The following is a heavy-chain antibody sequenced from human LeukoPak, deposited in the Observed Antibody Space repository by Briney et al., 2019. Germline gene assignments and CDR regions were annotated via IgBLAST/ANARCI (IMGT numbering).Heavy chain of an antibody. D-gene: IGHD2-2*01. CDR1: GYTFSNFG. CDR2: ISGNNDNP. CDR3: AREGTSTDDY. J-gene: IGHJ4*02. Sequence: ASVKVSCKTSGYTFSNFGISWVRQAPGQGLEWMGWISGNNDNPNYGQKFQGRFTVTTDSSTSTAYMELRNLRSDDTAVYYCAREGTSTDDYWGQGTLVTVSS. V-gene: IGHV1-18*01.